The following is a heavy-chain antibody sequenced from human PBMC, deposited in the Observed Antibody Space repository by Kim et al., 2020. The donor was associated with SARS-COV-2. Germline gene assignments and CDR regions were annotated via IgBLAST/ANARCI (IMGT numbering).Heavy chain of an antibody. J-gene: IGHJ5*02. CDR1: GGTFSSYA. D-gene: IGHD3-3*01. Sequence: SVKVSCKASGGTFSSYAISWVRQAPGQGLEWMGGIIPIFGTANYAQKFQGRVTITADESTSTAYMELSSLRSEDTAVYYCAGRGLRFLRGWGLDPWGQGTLVTVSS. V-gene: IGHV1-69*13. CDR3: AGRGLRFLRGWGLDP. CDR2: IIPIFGTA.